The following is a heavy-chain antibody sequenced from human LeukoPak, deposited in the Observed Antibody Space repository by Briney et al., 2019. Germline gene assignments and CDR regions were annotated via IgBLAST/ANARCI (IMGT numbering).Heavy chain of an antibody. D-gene: IGHD6-13*01. J-gene: IGHJ3*02. CDR3: AREAAAAASDDAFDI. V-gene: IGHV4-34*01. CDR2: INHSGST. Sequence: PSETLSLTCAVYGGSFSGYYWSWIRQPPGKGLEWIGEINHSGSTNYNPSLKSRVTISVDTSKNQFSLKLSSVTAADTAVYYCAREAAAAASDDAFDIWGQGTMVTVSS. CDR1: GGSFSGYY.